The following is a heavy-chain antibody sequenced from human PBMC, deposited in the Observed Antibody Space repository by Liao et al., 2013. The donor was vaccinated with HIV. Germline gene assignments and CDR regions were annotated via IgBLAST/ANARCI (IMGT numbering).Heavy chain of an antibody. Sequence: QVQLQESGPGLVKPSQTLSLTCTVSGGSISSGSYYWSWIRQPAGKGLEWIGRIYTSGSTNYNPSLKSRVTISVDTSKNQFSLKLSSVTAADTAVYYCARERVYYYDSSGSGNDYWGQGTLVTVSS. D-gene: IGHD3-22*01. CDR2: IYTSGST. V-gene: IGHV4-61*02. CDR3: ARERVYYYDSSGSGNDY. J-gene: IGHJ4*02. CDR1: GGSISSGSYY.